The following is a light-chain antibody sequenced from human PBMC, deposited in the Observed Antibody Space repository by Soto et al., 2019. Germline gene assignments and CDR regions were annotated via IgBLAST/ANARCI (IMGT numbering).Light chain of an antibody. V-gene: IGLV2-23*02. CDR3: CSYAGSSTLV. CDR2: EVN. Sequence: QAVLTQPASVSGSPGQSITISCIGTSSDVGSYNFVSWYQQRPGKAPKLMIYEVNNRPSGVSNRFSGSKSGNTASLTISGLQAEDEADYYCCSYAGSSTLVFGGGTKVTVL. J-gene: IGLJ2*01. CDR1: SSDVGSYNF.